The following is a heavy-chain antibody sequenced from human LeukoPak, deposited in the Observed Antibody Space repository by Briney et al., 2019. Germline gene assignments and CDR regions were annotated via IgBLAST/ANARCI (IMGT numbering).Heavy chain of an antibody. CDR1: GGSFSSYY. Sequence: SETLSPTCTVSGGSFSSYYWSWIRQPPGKGLEWIGYIYYSGSTNYNPSLKSLVTISVDTSKNQFSLKLSSVTVADTAVYYCARGDDYVWGSYRDWGQGTLVTVSS. J-gene: IGHJ4*02. D-gene: IGHD3-16*02. CDR3: ARGDDYVWGSYRD. CDR2: IYYSGST. V-gene: IGHV4-59*01.